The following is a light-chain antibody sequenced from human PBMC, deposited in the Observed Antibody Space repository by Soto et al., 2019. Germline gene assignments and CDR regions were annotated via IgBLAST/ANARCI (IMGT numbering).Light chain of an antibody. J-gene: IGLJ3*02. Sequence: QSALTQPASVSGSPGQSITISCTGTSSDVGSYNLVSWYQQHPGKAPKLMIYEGSKRPSGVSNRFSGSKSGNTASLTISGLQAEDEADYYCCSYAGSSTLRWVFGRGTKLIVL. CDR2: EGS. CDR3: CSYAGSSTLRWV. CDR1: SSDVGSYNL. V-gene: IGLV2-23*01.